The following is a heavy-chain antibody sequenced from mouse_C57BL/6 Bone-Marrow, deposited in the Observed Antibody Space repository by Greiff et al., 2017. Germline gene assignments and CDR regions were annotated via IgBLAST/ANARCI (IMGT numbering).Heavy chain of an antibody. D-gene: IGHD1-1*01. CDR1: GYTFTSYW. V-gene: IGHV1-64*01. Sequence: QVQLQQSGAELVKPGASVKLSCKASGYTFTSYWMHWVKQRPGQGLEWIGMIHPTSGSTNYNEKFKGKATLTVDKSSSTAYMQLSSLTSEDSAVDYCESAGLRGGLDYWGQGTLVTVSA. CDR3: ESAGLRGGLDY. J-gene: IGHJ3*01. CDR2: IHPTSGST.